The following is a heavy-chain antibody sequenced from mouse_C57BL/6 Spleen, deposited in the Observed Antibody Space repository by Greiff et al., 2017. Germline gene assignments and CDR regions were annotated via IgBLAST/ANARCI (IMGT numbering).Heavy chain of an antibody. V-gene: IGHV3-6*01. CDR2: ISYDGSN. J-gene: IGHJ4*01. CDR3: AREDGTTGMDY. CDR1: GYSITSGYY. D-gene: IGHD1-1*01. Sequence: ESGPGLVKPSQSLSLTCSVTGYSITSGYYWNWIRQFPGNKLEWMGYISYDGSNNYNPSLKNRISITRDTSKNQFFLKLNSVTTEDTATYYCAREDGTTGMDYWGQGTSVTVSS.